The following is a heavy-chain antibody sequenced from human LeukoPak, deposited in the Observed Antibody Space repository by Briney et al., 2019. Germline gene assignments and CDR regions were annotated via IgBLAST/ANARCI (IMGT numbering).Heavy chain of an antibody. Sequence: PGGSLRLSCAASGFTFSSYAMHWVRQAPGKGVEGVAVISYDGSNKYYADSVKGRFTISRDNSKNTLYLQMNSLRAEDTAVYYCARVPYCSGGSCYWRLIDYWGQGTLVTVSS. CDR3: ARVPYCSGGSCYWRLIDY. J-gene: IGHJ4*02. V-gene: IGHV3-30*04. D-gene: IGHD2-15*01. CDR1: GFTFSSYA. CDR2: ISYDGSNK.